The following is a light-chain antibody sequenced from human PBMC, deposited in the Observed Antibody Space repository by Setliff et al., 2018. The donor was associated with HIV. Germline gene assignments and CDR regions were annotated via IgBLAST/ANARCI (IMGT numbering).Light chain of an antibody. J-gene: IGLJ2*01. Sequence: QSVLTQPRSVSGSPGQSVTISCTGTSSDVGAYNYVSWYQQHPGKAPKLMIYGVTKRPSGIPHRFSGSKSGNTASLTISGLQAEDEANYYCCSYAGSYTFVVFGGGTKVTVL. CDR1: SSDVGAYNY. CDR2: GVT. CDR3: CSYAGSYTFVV. V-gene: IGLV2-11*01.